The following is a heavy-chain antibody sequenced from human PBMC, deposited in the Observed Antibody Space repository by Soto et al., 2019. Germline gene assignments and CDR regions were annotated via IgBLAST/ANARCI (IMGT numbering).Heavy chain of an antibody. Sequence: SVKVSCKASGGTFSNHAISWVRQAPGQGLEWVGGIIPTFPTADYAQRFQGRVTITADDSTTTVYMELSGLRSEDTAMYYCARDDATYCGGDCYRYFYYGMDVWGQGTTVTVSS. CDR2: IIPTFPTA. CDR3: ARDDATYCGGDCYRYFYYGMDV. CDR1: GGTFSNHA. J-gene: IGHJ6*02. D-gene: IGHD2-21*02. V-gene: IGHV1-69*13.